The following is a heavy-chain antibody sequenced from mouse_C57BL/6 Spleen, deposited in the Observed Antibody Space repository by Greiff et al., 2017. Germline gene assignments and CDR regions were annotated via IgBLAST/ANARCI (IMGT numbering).Heavy chain of an antibody. CDR1: GFTFSDYG. J-gene: IGHJ4*01. CDR3: ARIRRYAMDY. CDR2: ISSGSSTI. V-gene: IGHV5-17*01. Sequence: EVKLVESGGGLVKPGGSLKLSCAASGFTFSDYGMHWVRQAPEKGLEWVAYISSGSSTIYYADTVKGRFTISRDNAKNTLFLQMTSLRSEDTAMYYCARIRRYAMDYWGQGTSVTVSS.